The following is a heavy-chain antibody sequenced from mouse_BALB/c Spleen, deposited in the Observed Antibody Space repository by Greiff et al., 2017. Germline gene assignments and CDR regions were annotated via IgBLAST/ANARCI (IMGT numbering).Heavy chain of an antibody. CDR3: ARGIYYDYDDGSLYAMDY. Sequence: VQRVESGAELVKPGASVKMSCKAFGYTFTTYPIEWMKQNHGKSLEWIGNFHPYNDDTKYNEKFKGKAKLTVEKSSSTVYLELSRLTSDDSAVYYCARGIYYDYDDGSLYAMDYWGQGTSVTVSS. V-gene: IGHV1-47*01. CDR2: FHPYNDDT. CDR1: GYTFTTYP. J-gene: IGHJ4*01. D-gene: IGHD2-4*01.